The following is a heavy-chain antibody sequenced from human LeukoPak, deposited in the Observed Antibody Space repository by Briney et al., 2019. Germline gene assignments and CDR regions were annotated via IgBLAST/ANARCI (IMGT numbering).Heavy chain of an antibody. Sequence: PGGSLRLSCAASGFTFSSYSMNWVRQAPGKGLKWVSSISSSSSYISYADSVKGRFTISRDNAKNSLYLQMNSLRAEDTAVYYCARELGHYYGSGSYYSMGYYYYGMDVWGQGTTVTVSS. CDR2: ISSSSSYI. CDR1: GFTFSSYS. V-gene: IGHV3-21*01. J-gene: IGHJ6*02. CDR3: ARELGHYYGSGSYYSMGYYYYGMDV. D-gene: IGHD3-10*01.